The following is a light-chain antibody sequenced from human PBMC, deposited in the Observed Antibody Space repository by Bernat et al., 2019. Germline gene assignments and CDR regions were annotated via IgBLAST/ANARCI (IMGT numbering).Light chain of an antibody. Sequence: QSVLTQPPSASGTPGQRVTISCSGSSSNIGTKSVNWYQQLPGTAPKLLIYSNNQRPSGVPDRFSGSKSGTSASLAISGLQSEDEAVYYCATWDDSLNGPVFGGGTKLTVL. CDR2: SNN. J-gene: IGLJ3*02. V-gene: IGLV1-44*01. CDR1: SSNIGTKS. CDR3: ATWDDSLNGPV.